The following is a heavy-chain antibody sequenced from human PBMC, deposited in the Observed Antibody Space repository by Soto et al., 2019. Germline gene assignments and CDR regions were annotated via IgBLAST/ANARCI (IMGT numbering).Heavy chain of an antibody. D-gene: IGHD5-12*01. CDR3: ARLWDGYNFGDY. J-gene: IGHJ4*02. Sequence: ASVKVSCKASGYTFTGYYMHWVRQAPGQGLEWMGWINPSSGDTNYAQKFQGRVTITRDTSTSTAYMELSSLRSEDTAVYYCARLWDGYNFGDYWGQGTLVTAPQ. V-gene: IGHV1-2*02. CDR2: INPSSGDT. CDR1: GYTFTGYY.